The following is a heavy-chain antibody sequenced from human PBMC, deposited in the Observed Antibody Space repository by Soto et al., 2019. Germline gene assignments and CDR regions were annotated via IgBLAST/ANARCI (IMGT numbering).Heavy chain of an antibody. CDR2: IIPIFGTA. Sequence: QVQLVQSGAEVQKPGSSVKVSCKASGGTFSSYAISWVRQAPGQGLEWMGGIIPIFGTANYAQKFQGRVTIPADEATSTAYMELSSLRSEDTAVYYCARKGGYYDSSGYVFDYWGQGTLVTVSS. D-gene: IGHD3-22*01. J-gene: IGHJ4*02. CDR3: ARKGGYYDSSGYVFDY. V-gene: IGHV1-69*01. CDR1: GGTFSSYA.